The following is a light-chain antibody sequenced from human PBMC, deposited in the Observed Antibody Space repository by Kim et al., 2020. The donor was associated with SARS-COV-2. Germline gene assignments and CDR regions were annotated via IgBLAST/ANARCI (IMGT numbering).Light chain of an antibody. CDR3: TSYTSTITWV. CDR1: SSDIGGYNF. Sequence: GQSITISCTGTSSDIGGYNFVPWFQQHPDTAPKLMIYGVSKRPSGVSSRFSGSKSGNTASLTISGLQAEDEADYYCTSYTSTITWVFGGGTQLTVL. CDR2: GVS. J-gene: IGLJ3*02. V-gene: IGLV2-14*03.